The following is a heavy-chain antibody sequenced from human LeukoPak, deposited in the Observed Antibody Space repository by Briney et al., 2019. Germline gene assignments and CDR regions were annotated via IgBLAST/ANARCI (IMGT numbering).Heavy chain of an antibody. V-gene: IGHV4-59*12. CDR2: IYCSGST. D-gene: IGHD2-15*01. CDR1: GGSISSYH. CDR3: ARDGVVGYFQH. Sequence: PSETLSLTCTVSGGSISSYHWSWIRQPPGKGLEWIGYIYCSGSTNYNPSLKSRVTISVDTSKNQFSLKLSSVTAADTAVYYCARDGVVGYFQHWGQGTLVTVSS. J-gene: IGHJ1*01.